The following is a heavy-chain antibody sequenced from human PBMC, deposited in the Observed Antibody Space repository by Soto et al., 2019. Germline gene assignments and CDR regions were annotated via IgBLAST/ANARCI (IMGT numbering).Heavy chain of an antibody. CDR3: AREGSSSGHDYEY. V-gene: IGHV3-72*01. CDR2: TRNKASSYTT. D-gene: IGHD3-22*01. J-gene: IGHJ4*02. CDR1: GFSFSDYY. Sequence: GGSLRLSCAASGFSFSDYYINWVRQAPGKGLEWVGRTRNKASSYTTDYAAFVKGRFTISRDDSKNLIYLQMNSLKTEDTAVYYCAREGSSSGHDYEYWGQGTLVTVSS.